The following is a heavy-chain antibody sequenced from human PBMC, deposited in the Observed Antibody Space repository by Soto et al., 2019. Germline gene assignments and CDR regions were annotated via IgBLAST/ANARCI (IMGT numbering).Heavy chain of an antibody. CDR2: IWYDGSNK. CDR1: GFTFSSYG. J-gene: IGHJ6*02. D-gene: IGHD3-10*01. CDR3: ARDHPSYGSGLYYYGMDV. V-gene: IGHV3-33*01. Sequence: QVQLVESGGGVVQPGRSLRLSCAASGFTFSSYGMHWVRQAPGKGLEWVAVIWYDGSNKYYADSVKGRFTISRDNSKNTXXLQMNSLRAEDTAVYYCARDHPSYGSGLYYYGMDVWGQGTTVTVSS.